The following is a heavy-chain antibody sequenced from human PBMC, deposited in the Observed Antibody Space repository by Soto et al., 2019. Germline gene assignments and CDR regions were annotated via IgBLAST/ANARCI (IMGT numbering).Heavy chain of an antibody. CDR3: AKDSSSSLGLGLFAFDI. CDR1: GFTFDDYA. Sequence: GGSLRLSCAASGFTFDDYAMHWVRQAPGKGLEWVSGISWNSGSIGYADSVKGRFTISRDNAKNSLYLQMNSLRAEDTALYYCAKDSSSSLGLGLFAFDIWGQGTMVTVSS. D-gene: IGHD6-6*01. J-gene: IGHJ3*02. CDR2: ISWNSGSI. V-gene: IGHV3-9*01.